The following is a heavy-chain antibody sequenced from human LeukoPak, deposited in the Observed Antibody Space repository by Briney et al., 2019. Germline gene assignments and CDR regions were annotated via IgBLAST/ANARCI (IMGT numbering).Heavy chain of an antibody. CDR3: SGTPKVPAATANAFDI. Sequence: SETLSLTCTFSGGSISSGGYYWSWIRQHPGKGLEWIGYIYYSGSTYYNPSLKSRVTISVDTSKNQFSLKLSSVTAADTAVYYCSGTPKVPAATANAFDIWGQGTMVTVSS. CDR1: GGSISSGGYY. J-gene: IGHJ3*02. D-gene: IGHD2-2*01. CDR2: IYYSGST. V-gene: IGHV4-31*03.